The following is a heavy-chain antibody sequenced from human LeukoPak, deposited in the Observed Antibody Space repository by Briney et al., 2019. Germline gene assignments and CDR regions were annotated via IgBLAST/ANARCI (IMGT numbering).Heavy chain of an antibody. Sequence: PGRSLRLSCAASGFTFSSYGMHWVRQAPGKGLEWVAVIWYDGSNKYYADSVKGRFTISRDNSKNTLYLQMNSLRAEDTAVYYCARDDDSSGYDGAFDIWGQGTMVTVSS. CDR1: GFTFSSYG. V-gene: IGHV3-33*01. D-gene: IGHD3-22*01. CDR3: ARDDDSSGYDGAFDI. CDR2: IWYDGSNK. J-gene: IGHJ3*02.